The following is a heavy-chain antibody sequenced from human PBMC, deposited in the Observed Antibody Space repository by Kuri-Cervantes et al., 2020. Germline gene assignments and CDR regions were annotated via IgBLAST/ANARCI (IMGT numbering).Heavy chain of an antibody. D-gene: IGHD6-19*01. CDR3: ARVGIAVAGPPRGAFDI. J-gene: IGHJ3*02. V-gene: IGHV1-45*02. Sequence: SVKVSCKASGYTFTYRYLHWVRQAPGQALEWMGWITPFNGNTNYAQKFQERVTITRDMSTSTAYMELSSLRSEDTAVYYCARVGIAVAGPPRGAFDIWGQGTMVTVSS. CDR2: ITPFNGNT. CDR1: GYTFTYRY.